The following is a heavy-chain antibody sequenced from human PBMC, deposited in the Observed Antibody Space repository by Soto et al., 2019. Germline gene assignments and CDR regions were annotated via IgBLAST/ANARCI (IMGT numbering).Heavy chain of an antibody. V-gene: IGHV3-30-3*01. CDR1: GFTFSSYA. Sequence: QVQLVESGGGVVQPGRSLRLSCAASGFTFSSYAMHWVRQAPGKGLEWVAVISYDGSNKYYADSVKGRFTISRDNSKNTLYLQMHSLRAEDTAGYYCARDPLWGTAMVLWYFDLWVRGTLVTVSS. CDR2: ISYDGSNK. CDR3: ARDPLWGTAMVLWYFDL. J-gene: IGHJ2*01. D-gene: IGHD5-18*01.